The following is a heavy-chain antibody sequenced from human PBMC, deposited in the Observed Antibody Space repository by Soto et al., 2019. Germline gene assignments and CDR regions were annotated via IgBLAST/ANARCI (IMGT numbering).Heavy chain of an antibody. Sequence: QVQLVQSGAEVKKPGASVKVSCKASGYTFTSYDINWVRQATGQGLEWMGWMNPNSGNTGYAQKFQGRVTMTRNTSLRTAYMELSRLRSEDTAVYYWERGEVVTAIDFDYWGQGTLVTVSS. D-gene: IGHD2-21*02. CDR2: MNPNSGNT. J-gene: IGHJ4*02. CDR3: ERGEVVTAIDFDY. V-gene: IGHV1-8*01. CDR1: GYTFTSYD.